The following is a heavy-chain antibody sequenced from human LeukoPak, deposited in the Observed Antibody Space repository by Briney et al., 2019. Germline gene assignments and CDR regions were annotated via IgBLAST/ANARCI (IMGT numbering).Heavy chain of an antibody. D-gene: IGHD5-18*01. V-gene: IGHV1-69*04. J-gene: IGHJ6*02. CDR1: GGTFSSYA. CDR3: ARPDTAMSSYGMDV. CDR2: IIPILGIA. Sequence: SVKVSCKASGGTFSSYAISWVRQAPGQGLEWMGRIIPILGIANYAQKFQGRVTITADKSTSTAYMELSSLRSEDTAVYYCARPDTAMSSYGMDVWAKGPRSPSP.